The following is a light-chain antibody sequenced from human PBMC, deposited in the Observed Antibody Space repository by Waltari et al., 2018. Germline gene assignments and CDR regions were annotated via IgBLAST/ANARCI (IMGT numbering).Light chain of an antibody. Sequence: QSALTQPRPVSGSPGQSVTISCTGTSSAVGGYNYVSWYQQHPDKAPKLIIYDVSKRPSGVPDRFSGSKSGNTASLTISGLQAEDEADYYCCSYAGSHWVFGGGTKLTVL. CDR1: SSAVGGYNY. CDR2: DVS. J-gene: IGLJ3*02. V-gene: IGLV2-11*01. CDR3: CSYAGSHWV.